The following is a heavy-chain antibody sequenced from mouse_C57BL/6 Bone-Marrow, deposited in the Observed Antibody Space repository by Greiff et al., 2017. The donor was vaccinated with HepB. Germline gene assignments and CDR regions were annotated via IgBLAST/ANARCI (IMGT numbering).Heavy chain of an antibody. V-gene: IGHV5-6*01. J-gene: IGHJ2*01. CDR2: ISSGGSYT. CDR1: GFTFSSYG. D-gene: IGHD1-1*01. CDR3: ARITTVASFDY. Sequence: EVQGVESGGDLVKPGGSLKLSCAASGFTFSSYGMSWVRQTPDKRLEWVATISSGGSYTYYPDSVKGRFTISRDNAKNTLYLQMSSLKSEDTAMYYCARITTVASFDYWGQGTTLTVSS.